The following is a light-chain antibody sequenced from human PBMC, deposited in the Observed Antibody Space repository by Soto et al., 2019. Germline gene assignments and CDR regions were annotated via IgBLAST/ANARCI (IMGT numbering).Light chain of an antibody. J-gene: IGKJ1*01. V-gene: IGKV3-20*01. CDR1: QSVSSSS. CDR3: QQYNKSPWT. CDR2: DAS. Sequence: EIVLTQSPGTLSLSPGERATLSCRASQSVSSSSLAWYRQKPGQVPRLLIYDASSRATDIPDRFSVSGSGTDFTLTISRLEPEDFAVYYCQQYNKSPWTFGQGTKVEIK.